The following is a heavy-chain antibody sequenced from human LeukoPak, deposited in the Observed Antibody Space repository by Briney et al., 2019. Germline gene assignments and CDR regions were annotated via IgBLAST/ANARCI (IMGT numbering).Heavy chain of an antibody. CDR3: ARGKELWFGETHFDY. V-gene: IGHV4-59*08. CDR2: IYYSGST. J-gene: IGHJ4*02. Sequence: PSETLSLTCTVSGGSISGYYWNWIRQPPGKGLEWIGYIYYSGSTNYNPSLKSRVTISVDTSKNQFSLKLSSVTAADTAVYYCARGKELWFGETHFDYWGQGTLVTVSS. D-gene: IGHD3-10*01. CDR1: GGSISGYY.